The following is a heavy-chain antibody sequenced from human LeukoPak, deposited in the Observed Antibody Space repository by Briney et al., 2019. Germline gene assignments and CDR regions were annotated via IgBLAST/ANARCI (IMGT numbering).Heavy chain of an antibody. Sequence: GGSLRLSCAASGFTFSSYGMHWVHQAPGKGLEWVASISYDGSEIYYGDSVKGRFTNSRDNSKNTLYLQMNSLRAGDTAVCYCAKDCEGRGYNYGSYFDYWGQGTLVTVSS. CDR2: ISYDGSEI. D-gene: IGHD5-18*01. CDR3: AKDCEGRGYNYGSYFDY. CDR1: GFTFSSYG. V-gene: IGHV3-30*18. J-gene: IGHJ4*02.